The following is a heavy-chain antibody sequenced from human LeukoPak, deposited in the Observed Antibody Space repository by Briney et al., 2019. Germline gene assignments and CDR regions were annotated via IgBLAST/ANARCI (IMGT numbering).Heavy chain of an antibody. CDR1: GFTFDDSA. D-gene: IGHD1-26*01. CDR3: VRGLVGATYGVDY. V-gene: IGHV3-9*01. CDR2: ISWNSGII. Sequence: GRSLRLSCAASGFTFDDSAMHWVRQVPGKGLEWVSGISWNSGIIDYADSVKGRFTISRDNSKNTLYLQMNSLRAEDTAVYYCVRGLVGATYGVDYWGQGTLVTVSS. J-gene: IGHJ4*02.